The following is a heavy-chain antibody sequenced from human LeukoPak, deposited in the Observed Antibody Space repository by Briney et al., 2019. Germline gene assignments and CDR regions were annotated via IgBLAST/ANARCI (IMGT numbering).Heavy chain of an antibody. D-gene: IGHD3-22*01. Sequence: PGGSLRLSCAASGFTFSSYSMNWVRQAPGKGLEWVSYISSSSSTIYYADSVKGRFTISRDNAKNSLYLQMNSLRAEDTAVYYCARAPVYYYDSSGYHDTHYFDYWGQGTLVTVSS. J-gene: IGHJ4*02. V-gene: IGHV3-48*01. CDR1: GFTFSSYS. CDR3: ARAPVYYYDSSGYHDTHYFDY. CDR2: ISSSSSTI.